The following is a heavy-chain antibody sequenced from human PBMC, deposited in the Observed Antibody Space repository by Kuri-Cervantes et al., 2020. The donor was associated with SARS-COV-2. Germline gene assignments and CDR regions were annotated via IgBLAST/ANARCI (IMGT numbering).Heavy chain of an antibody. CDR3: ARDSQGKFDY. D-gene: IGHD3-10*01. J-gene: IGHJ4*02. V-gene: IGHV3-30*04. CDR2: ISYDGSNK. Sequence: GESLKISCAASGFTFSSYAMHWVRQAPGKGLEWVAVISYDGSNKYYADSVKGRFTISRDNSKNTLYLQMNSLRAEDTAVYCCARDSQGKFDYWGQGTLVTVSS. CDR1: GFTFSSYA.